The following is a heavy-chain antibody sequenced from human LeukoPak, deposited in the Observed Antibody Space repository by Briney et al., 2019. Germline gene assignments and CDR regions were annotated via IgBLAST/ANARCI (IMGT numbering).Heavy chain of an antibody. CDR3: ARDLQGATGKFDP. J-gene: IGHJ5*02. V-gene: IGHV4-59*12. D-gene: IGHD1-26*01. Sequence: SETLSLTCTISGGSISTYYWNWIRQPPGKGLEWIGYVWYSGRTNYNPSLKSRVTISVDMSKNQFSLKLTSVTAADSAVYYCARDLQGATGKFDPWGQGTLVSVSS. CDR2: VWYSGRT. CDR1: GGSISTYY.